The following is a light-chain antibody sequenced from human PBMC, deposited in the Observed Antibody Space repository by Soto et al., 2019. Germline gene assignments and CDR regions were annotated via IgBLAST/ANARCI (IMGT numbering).Light chain of an antibody. CDR3: QQYNSYSPT. CDR1: QSISVW. Sequence: DIQMTQSTSTLSASVVDRVTIPGRASQSISVWLAWYQQTAGKPPNILIYKASRLESGVPSRFSGSGSETEFTLTISGLQPGDSATYYCQQYNSYSPTFGQGTKVDIK. J-gene: IGKJ1*01. V-gene: IGKV1-5*03. CDR2: KAS.